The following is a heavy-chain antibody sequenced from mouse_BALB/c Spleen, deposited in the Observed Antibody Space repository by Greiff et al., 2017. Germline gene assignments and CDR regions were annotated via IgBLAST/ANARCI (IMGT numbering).Heavy chain of an antibody. CDR2: INPSSGYT. CDR1: GYTFTSYT. J-gene: IGHJ3*01. V-gene: IGHV1-4*02. D-gene: IGHD1-1*01. CDR3: GGEGYGSSLLAC. Sequence: VQLQQSAAELARPGASVKMSCKASGYTFTSYTMHWVKQRPGQGLEWIGYINPSSGYTEYNQKFKDKTTLTADKSSSTAYMQLSSRTSEDSAVYCCGGEGYGSSLLACWGEGTLVTVSA.